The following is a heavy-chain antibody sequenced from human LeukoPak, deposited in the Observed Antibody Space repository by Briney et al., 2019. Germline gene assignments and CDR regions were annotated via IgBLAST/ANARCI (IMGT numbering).Heavy chain of an antibody. Sequence: PGGSLRLSCAASGFTFSSNYMSWVRQAPGKGLEWVGRIKSKTDGGTTDYAAPVKGRFTISRDDSKNTLYLQVNSLKTEDTSVYYCTTDSVVVVPAAIHYWGQGTLVTVSS. V-gene: IGHV3-15*01. D-gene: IGHD2-2*02. CDR2: IKSKTDGGTT. J-gene: IGHJ4*02. CDR1: GFTFSSNY. CDR3: TTDSVVVVPAAIHY.